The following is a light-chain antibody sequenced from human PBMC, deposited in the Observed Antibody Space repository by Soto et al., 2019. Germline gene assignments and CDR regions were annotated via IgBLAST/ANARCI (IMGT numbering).Light chain of an antibody. CDR3: SAYTTSNTLI. CDR2: EVN. Sequence: QSALTQPASVSGSHGQSVTISCTGTSSDVGGYDYVSWYQQHPGTAPKLILYEVNNRPSGVSNRFSGSKSGNTASLIISGLQTEDEANYYCSAYTTSNTLIFGTGTKLTVL. J-gene: IGLJ1*01. CDR1: SSDVGGYDY. V-gene: IGLV2-14*01.